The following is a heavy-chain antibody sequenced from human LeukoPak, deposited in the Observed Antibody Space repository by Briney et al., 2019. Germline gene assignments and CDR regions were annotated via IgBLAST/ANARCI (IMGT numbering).Heavy chain of an antibody. Sequence: PSETLSLTCTVSGGSISSSRYYWGWVRQPPGKGLEWIGSIYYSGSTYYNPSLKSRVTISVDTSKNQFSLRVSSVAAADTAVYYCARHQWVPAFDIWGQGTMVTVSS. CDR3: ARHQWVPAFDI. CDR2: IYYSGST. D-gene: IGHD1-26*01. J-gene: IGHJ3*02. CDR1: GGSISSSRYY. V-gene: IGHV4-39*01.